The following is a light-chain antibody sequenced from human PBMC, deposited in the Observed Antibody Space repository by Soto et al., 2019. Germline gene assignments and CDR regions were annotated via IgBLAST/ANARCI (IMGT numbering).Light chain of an antibody. CDR3: QQYGSSGT. Sequence: EIVSTQSPGTLSLSPGERATPSCRASQSVSNNYLARYQQKPGQAPRLLIYGASNRATGIPDRFSGSGSGTDFTLTISRLEPEDFAVYYCQQYGSSGTFGQGTKVDIK. CDR1: QSVSNNY. V-gene: IGKV3-20*01. CDR2: GAS. J-gene: IGKJ1*01.